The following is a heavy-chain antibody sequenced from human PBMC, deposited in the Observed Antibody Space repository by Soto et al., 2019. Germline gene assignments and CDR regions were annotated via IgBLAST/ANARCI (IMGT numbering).Heavy chain of an antibody. CDR2: IYPGDSDT. D-gene: IGHD6-19*01. CDR3: ARLSSGWSDAFDI. CDR1: GYSITSYW. J-gene: IGHJ3*02. V-gene: IGHV5-51*01. Sequence: PGESMKISCKGSGYSITSYWIGWVRQMPGKGLERMGIIYPGDSDTRYSPSFQGQVTISADKSISTAYLQWSSLKASDTAMYYCARLSSGWSDAFDIWGQGTMVTVSS.